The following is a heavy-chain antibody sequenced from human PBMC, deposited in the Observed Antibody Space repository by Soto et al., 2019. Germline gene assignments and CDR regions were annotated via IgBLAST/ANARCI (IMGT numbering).Heavy chain of an antibody. J-gene: IGHJ6*02. Sequence: PSETLSLTCTVSGGSISSGDYYWSWIRQPPGKGLEWIGYIYYSGSTYHSPSLKSRVTISVDTSKNQFSLKLSSVTAADTAVYYWARDPGGSVMDVWGQGTTVIVSS. CDR2: IYYSGST. CDR1: GGSISSGDYY. D-gene: IGHD3-10*01. V-gene: IGHV4-30-4*01. CDR3: ARDPGGSVMDV.